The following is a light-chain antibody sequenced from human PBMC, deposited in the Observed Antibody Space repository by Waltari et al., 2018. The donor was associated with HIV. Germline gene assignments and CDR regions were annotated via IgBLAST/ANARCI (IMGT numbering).Light chain of an antibody. CDR1: SSDVGHYNL. CDR3: CSFANSRTLG. J-gene: IGLJ2*01. CDR2: EGT. Sequence: QSALTQPAPVSGSPGQAISISSPGTSSDVGHYNLVSWYQQHPGKAPKLVIYEGTKRPSGVSNRFSGSKSGNTASLTISGLQAEDEAHYFCCSFANSRTLGFGGGTKVTVL. V-gene: IGLV2-23*01.